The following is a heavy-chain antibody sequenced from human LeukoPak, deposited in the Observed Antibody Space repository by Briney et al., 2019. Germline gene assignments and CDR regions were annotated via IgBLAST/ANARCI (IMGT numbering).Heavy chain of an antibody. J-gene: IGHJ3*02. V-gene: IGHV1-2*02. CDR1: GYTFTGYY. Sequence: ASVKVSCKASGYTFTGYYIHWVRQAPGQGLEWMGWINPNSGGTYFAQKFQGRVTVTRDTSIATAYMELSRLRSDDTAVYYCARDHDSWSGLYAFDIWGQGTVVIVSS. D-gene: IGHD3-3*01. CDR2: INPNSGGT. CDR3: ARDHDSWSGLYAFDI.